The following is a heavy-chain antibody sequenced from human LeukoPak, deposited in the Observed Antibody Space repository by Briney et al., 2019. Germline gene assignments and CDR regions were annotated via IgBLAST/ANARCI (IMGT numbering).Heavy chain of an antibody. CDR3: AKDRGSNYDSSGPLDY. D-gene: IGHD3-22*01. CDR2: ISDSGGST. V-gene: IGHV3-23*01. CDR1: GFTFSSYA. J-gene: IGHJ4*02. Sequence: GGSLRLSCAASGFTFSSYAMSWVRQAPGKGLEWVSAISDSGGSTYYADSVKGRFTISRDNSKNSLYLQMNSLRAEDTAVYYCAKDRGSNYDSSGPLDYWGQGTLVTVSS.